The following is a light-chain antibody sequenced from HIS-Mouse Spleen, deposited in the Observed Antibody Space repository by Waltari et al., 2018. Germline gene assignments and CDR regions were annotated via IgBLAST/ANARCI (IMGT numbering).Light chain of an antibody. CDR2: QDS. J-gene: IGLJ2*01. Sequence: SYELTQPPSVSVSPGQTASITCSGDKLGDKYACWYQQKPGQSPVLVIYQDSTRPSGSPERFPGSNAGNTATLTISGTQAMDEADYYCQAWDSSYSVFGGGTKLTVL. CDR1: KLGDKY. CDR3: QAWDSSYSV. V-gene: IGLV3-1*01.